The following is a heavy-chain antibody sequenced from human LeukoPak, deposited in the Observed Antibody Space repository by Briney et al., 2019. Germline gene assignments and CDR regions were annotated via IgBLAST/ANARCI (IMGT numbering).Heavy chain of an antibody. Sequence: QAGGSLRLSCAASGFTFSSYDMQWVRQVIGKGLEWVSAIGIAGDTHYSGSVKGRFTISRDNAKNMLYLQVNSLRAEDTAEYYCATQQGGNPAYWGQGTLVTVSS. CDR3: ATQQGGNPAY. V-gene: IGHV3-13*01. J-gene: IGHJ4*02. CDR2: IGIAGDT. CDR1: GFTFSSYD. D-gene: IGHD1-14*01.